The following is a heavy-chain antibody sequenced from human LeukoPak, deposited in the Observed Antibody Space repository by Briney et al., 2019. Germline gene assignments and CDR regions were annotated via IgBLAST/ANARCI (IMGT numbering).Heavy chain of an antibody. D-gene: IGHD6-19*01. CDR2: ISYDGSNQ. CDR1: GFTFTDYA. Sequence: PGGSLRLSCAASGFTFTDYAMHWVRQAPGKGLEWVAVISYDGSNQYYADSAKGRFTISRDNSKGTLYLQMDSLRVEDTAVYYCAKGGGWSPAVLFDYWGQGTLVTVSS. J-gene: IGHJ4*02. V-gene: IGHV3-30-3*01. CDR3: AKGGGWSPAVLFDY.